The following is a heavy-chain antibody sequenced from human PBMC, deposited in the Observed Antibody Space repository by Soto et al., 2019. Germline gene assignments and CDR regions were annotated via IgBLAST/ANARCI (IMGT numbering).Heavy chain of an antibody. CDR2: ISSSSSYI. CDR3: AREGAEYYYGSWFDP. Sequence: GGSLRLSCAASGFTFSSYSMNWVRQAPGKGLEWVSSISSSSSYIYYADSVKGRFTISRDNAKNSLYLQMNSLRAEDTAVYYCAREGAEYYYGSWFDPWGQGTLVTVSS. CDR1: GFTFSSYS. D-gene: IGHD3-10*01. V-gene: IGHV3-21*01. J-gene: IGHJ5*02.